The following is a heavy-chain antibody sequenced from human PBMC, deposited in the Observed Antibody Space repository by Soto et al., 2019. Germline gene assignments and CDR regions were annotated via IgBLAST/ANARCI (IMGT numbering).Heavy chain of an antibody. CDR3: SKGGLWVGDGSPFYNYGMDV. V-gene: IGHV5-51*04. J-gene: IGHJ6*02. CDR2: VYPGDSET. CDR1: GYRFTAYW. D-gene: IGHD3-10*01. Sequence: GESLKTSCKGSGYRFTAYWIGWVRQKPGEGPEWMGVVYPGDSETRYSPSFQGQVTISVDKPISTAYLQWSSLKTSDTAMYFGSKGGLWVGDGSPFYNYGMDVWGQGTTVTVSS.